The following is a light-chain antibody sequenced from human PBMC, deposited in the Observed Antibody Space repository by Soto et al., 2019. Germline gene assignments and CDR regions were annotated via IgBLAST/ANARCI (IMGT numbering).Light chain of an antibody. CDR1: QSISSY. CDR2: GAS. V-gene: IGKV1-39*01. CDR3: QQSYTTPQT. J-gene: IGKJ3*01. Sequence: DIQMTQSPSSLSASVGDRVTITCRASQSISSYLNWYQQKPGKAPKLLIYGASSLQSGVPSRFSGSGSGTDFTLTISSLQPEDFATYYCQQSYTTPQTFGPGTKVDIK.